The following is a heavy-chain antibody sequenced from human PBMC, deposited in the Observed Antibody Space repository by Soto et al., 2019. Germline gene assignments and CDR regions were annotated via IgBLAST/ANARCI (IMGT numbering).Heavy chain of an antibody. CDR1: GYTFNSYY. CDR3: AIYQEGYCSSTSCYAIEVTFDY. D-gene: IGHD2-2*01. V-gene: IGHV1-46*02. Sequence: GASVTVSCKASGYTFNSYYMHWVRQAPGQGLEWMGIINPSGGSTSYAQKFQGRVTMTRDTSTSTVYMELSSLRSEDTAVYYCAIYQEGYCSSTSCYAIEVTFDYWGQGTLVTVSS. J-gene: IGHJ4*02. CDR2: INPSGGST.